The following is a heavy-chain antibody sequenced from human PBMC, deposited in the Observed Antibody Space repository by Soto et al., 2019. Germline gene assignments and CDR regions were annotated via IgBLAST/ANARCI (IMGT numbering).Heavy chain of an antibody. CDR3: ARGGRTYYYGSGRYGTYGMDV. J-gene: IGHJ6*02. Sequence: GASVKVSCKASGYTFTGYYMHWVRQAPGQGLEWMGWINPNSGGTNYAQKFQGWVTMTRDTSISTAYMELSRLRSDDTAVYCCARGGRTYYYGSGRYGTYGMDVWGQGTTVTVSS. CDR1: GYTFTGYY. V-gene: IGHV1-2*04. D-gene: IGHD3-10*01. CDR2: INPNSGGT.